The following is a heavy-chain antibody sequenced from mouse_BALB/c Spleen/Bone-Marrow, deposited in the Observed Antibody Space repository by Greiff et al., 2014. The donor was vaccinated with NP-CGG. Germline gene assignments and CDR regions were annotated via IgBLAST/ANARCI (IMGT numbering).Heavy chain of an antibody. D-gene: IGHD2-1*01. CDR2: ISSGGSYT. Sequence: EVQVVESGGDLVKPGGSLKLSCAASGFTFSKYGMSWVRQTPDKRLEWVANISSGGSYTYYPDSVKGRFTISRDNAKNTLYLRMSSLKSEDTAMYYCARQYGNFGVMDYWGQGTSVTVSS. V-gene: IGHV5-6*01. J-gene: IGHJ4*01. CDR1: GFTFSKYG. CDR3: ARQYGNFGVMDY.